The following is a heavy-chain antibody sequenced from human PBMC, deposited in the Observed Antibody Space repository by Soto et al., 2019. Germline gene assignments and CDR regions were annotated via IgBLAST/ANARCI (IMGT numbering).Heavy chain of an antibody. CDR2: ISAYNGNT. CDR3: ARDRGLPYGSFDP. J-gene: IGHJ5*02. V-gene: IGHV1-18*01. CDR1: GYTFTSYG. Sequence: ASVKVSCKASGYTFTSYGISWVRQAPGQGLEWMGWISAYNGNTNYAQKLQGRVTMTTDTSTSTACMELRSLRSDDTAVYYCARDRGLPYGSFDPWGQGTLVTVSS. D-gene: IGHD3-16*01.